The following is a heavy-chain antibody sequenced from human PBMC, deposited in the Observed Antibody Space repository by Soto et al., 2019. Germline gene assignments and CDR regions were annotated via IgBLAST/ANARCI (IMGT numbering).Heavy chain of an antibody. CDR3: ARDRKGSWFDAFDI. Sequence: GASVKVSCKASGYTFTSHGISWVRQAPGQGLEWMGWISGSNGNTNYAQKLQGRVTLATDTSTNTAYMELTSLRSDDTAIYYCARDRKGSWFDAFDIWGQGTMVTVSS. J-gene: IGHJ3*02. D-gene: IGHD6-13*01. CDR1: GYTFTSHG. V-gene: IGHV1-18*04. CDR2: ISGSNGNT.